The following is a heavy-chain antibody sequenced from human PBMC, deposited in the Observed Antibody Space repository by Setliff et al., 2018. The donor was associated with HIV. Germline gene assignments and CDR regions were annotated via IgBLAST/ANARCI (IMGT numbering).Heavy chain of an antibody. CDR3: ARVLLITNAVYGVVSNRFDP. J-gene: IGHJ5*01. Sequence: GESPKISCTASGFNSGSYWMNWVRQAPGKGPEWVANINQNGNQRYYVDSVKGRFTISRDNAKNSVYLHMNSLRAEDTAVYFCARVLLITNAVYGVVSNRFDPWGQGTLVTVSS. V-gene: IGHV3-7*03. CDR1: GFNSGSYW. D-gene: IGHD3-3*01. CDR2: INQNGNQR.